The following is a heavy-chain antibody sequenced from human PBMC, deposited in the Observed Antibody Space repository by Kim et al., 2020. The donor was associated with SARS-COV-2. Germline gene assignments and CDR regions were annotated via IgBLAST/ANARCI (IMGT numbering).Heavy chain of an antibody. J-gene: IGHJ4*02. CDR1: GGSFSGYY. CDR3: ARAGSSWYYLDY. D-gene: IGHD6-13*01. CDR2: INHSGST. Sequence: SETLSLTCAVYGGSFSGYYWSWIRQPPGKGLEWIGEINHSGSTNYNPSLKSRVTISVDTSKNQFSLKLSSVTAADTAVYYCARAGSSWYYLDYWGQGTLVTVSS. V-gene: IGHV4-34*01.